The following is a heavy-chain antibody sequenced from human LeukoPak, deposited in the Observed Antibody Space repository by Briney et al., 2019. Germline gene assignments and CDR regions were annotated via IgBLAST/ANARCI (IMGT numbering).Heavy chain of an antibody. J-gene: IGHJ4*02. D-gene: IGHD3-22*01. V-gene: IGHV3-23*01. Sequence: PGGPLRLSCAASGFTFSSYGMNWVRQAPGKGLEWVSGIGVGGTTHYADSVKGRFTISRDTSKNTLYLQMNSLRAEDTAVYYCAKTQGYYDCWGQGTLVTVSS. CDR3: AKTQGYYDC. CDR1: GFTFSSYG. CDR2: IGVGGTT.